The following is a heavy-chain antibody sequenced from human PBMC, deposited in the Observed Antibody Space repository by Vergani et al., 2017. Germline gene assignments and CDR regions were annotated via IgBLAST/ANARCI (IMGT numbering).Heavy chain of an antibody. CDR1: GFTFSSYA. J-gene: IGHJ3*01. CDR2: IRGNNDDL. V-gene: IGHV3-21*01. CDR3: VRDVRVSRT. Sequence: EVQLLESGGDLVQPGGSLRLSCAASGFTFSSYAMSWVRQAPGKGLEWVSFIRGNNDDLYYADSVKGRVTISRDNAKNSLYLDMSSLRAEDTAVYYCVRDVRVSRTWGQGTLVAVSS.